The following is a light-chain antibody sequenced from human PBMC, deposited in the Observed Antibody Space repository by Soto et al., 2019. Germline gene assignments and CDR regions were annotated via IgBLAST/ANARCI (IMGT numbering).Light chain of an antibody. CDR1: QSVGNS. CDR2: GAS. Sequence: VVMTQSPGTLSVSPGEGVTLSCRASQSVGNSLAWYQQKPGQAPRLLIYGASSRATGIPDRFCGSGSGTDFTLTISRLEPEDFAVYYCQQYGSSPTLGQGPKVDI. CDR3: QQYGSSPT. J-gene: IGKJ1*01. V-gene: IGKV3-20*01.